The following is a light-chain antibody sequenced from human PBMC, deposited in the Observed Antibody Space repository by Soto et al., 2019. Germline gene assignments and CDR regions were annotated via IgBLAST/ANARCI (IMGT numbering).Light chain of an antibody. V-gene: IGKV1-9*01. CDR3: QQLNSYPRT. J-gene: IGKJ1*01. Sequence: DIQLTQSPSFLSASVGDRVTITCRASQGISSYLAWYQQKPGRVPNLLIYVASTLHSGVPSRFSGSGSGTEFTLTISSLQPEDFATYYCQQLNSYPRTFGQGTKVEIK. CDR1: QGISSY. CDR2: VAS.